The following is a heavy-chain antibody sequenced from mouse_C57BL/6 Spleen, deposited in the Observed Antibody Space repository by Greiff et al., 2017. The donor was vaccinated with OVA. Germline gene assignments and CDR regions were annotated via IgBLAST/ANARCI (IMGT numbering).Heavy chain of an antibody. J-gene: IGHJ3*01. CDR1: GYTFTDYY. Sequence: VQLQQSGPELVKPGASVKISCKASGYTFTDYYMNWVKQSHGKSLEWIGDINPNNGGTSYIQKFKGKATLTVDKSSSTAYMELRSLTSEDSAVYYCARAYYDYPWFAYWGQGTLVTVSA. CDR3: ARAYYDYPWFAY. V-gene: IGHV1-26*01. CDR2: INPNNGGT. D-gene: IGHD2-4*01.